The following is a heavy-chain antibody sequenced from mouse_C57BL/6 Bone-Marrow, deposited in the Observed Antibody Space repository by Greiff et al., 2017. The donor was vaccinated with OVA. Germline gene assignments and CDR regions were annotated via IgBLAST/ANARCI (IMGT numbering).Heavy chain of an antibody. V-gene: IGHV10-3*01. CDR2: IRSKSSNSAS. D-gene: IGHD2-4*01. J-gene: IGHJ3*01. Sequence: EVKLMESGGGLVQPKGSLKLSCAASGFTFTTYAMHWVRQAPGKGLEWVARIRSKSSNSASYYADSVKDRFTISRADCQSMLYLQENHLETEDTAMYYCVGLLRRGADWGQGTLVTVSA. CDR3: VGLLRRGAD. CDR1: GFTFTTYA.